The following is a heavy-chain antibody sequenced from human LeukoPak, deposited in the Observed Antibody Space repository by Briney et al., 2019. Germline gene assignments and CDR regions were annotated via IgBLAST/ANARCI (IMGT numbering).Heavy chain of an antibody. D-gene: IGHD2-8*01. V-gene: IGHV6-1*01. CDR2: TYYRSKWNT. Sequence: SQTLSLTCAISGDSLSNNNVAWNWIRQSPSRGLEWLGRTYYRSKWNTDYAVSVKSRITINSDTSKNQFSLQLNSVTPEDTAVYYCARGCYGSFDYWDQGTLVTVSS. CDR3: ARGCYGSFDY. J-gene: IGHJ4*02. CDR1: GDSLSNNNVA.